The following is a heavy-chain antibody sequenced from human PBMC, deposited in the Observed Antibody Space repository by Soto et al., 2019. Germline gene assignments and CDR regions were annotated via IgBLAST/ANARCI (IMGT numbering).Heavy chain of an antibody. CDR3: ARARRIAAAIDY. V-gene: IGHV4-59*01. Sequence: SETLSLTCTVSGGSISSYYWSWIRQPPGKGLEWIGYIYYSGSTNYNPSLKSRVTISVDTSKNQFSLKLSSVTAADTAVYYCARARRIAAAIDYWGQGTPVTVSS. D-gene: IGHD6-13*01. J-gene: IGHJ4*02. CDR2: IYYSGST. CDR1: GGSISSYY.